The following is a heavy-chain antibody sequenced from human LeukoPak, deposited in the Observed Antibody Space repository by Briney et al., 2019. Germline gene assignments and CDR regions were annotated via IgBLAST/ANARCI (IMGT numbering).Heavy chain of an antibody. J-gene: IGHJ4*02. CDR1: GFSFNTYA. V-gene: IGHV3-23*01. D-gene: IGHD4-23*01. CDR2: ISGSGSGSTT. CDR3: AKDGRWDS. Sequence: GGSLRLSRAASGFSFNTYAMNWVRQAAGKGLEWVSTISGSGSGSTTHYADSVKGRFTISRGNSKKILYLQMNSLRAEDTAMYYCAKDGRWDSWCQGTLVTLSS.